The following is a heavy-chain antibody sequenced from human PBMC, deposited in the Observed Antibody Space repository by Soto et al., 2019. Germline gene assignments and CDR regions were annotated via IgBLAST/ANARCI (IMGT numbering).Heavy chain of an antibody. D-gene: IGHD4-17*01. CDR3: ARAGTTTAPNVDH. Sequence: QVQLQQWGAGLLKPSETLSLTCAVSGGSFSGYYWSWIRQPPGKGLEWIGEINHSGSTNYNPSLNSRVTLGVDKPNNQFSRKQSPLTASDTAVYYCARAGTTTAPNVDHGGQGTLVAVSS. V-gene: IGHV4-34*01. CDR1: GGSFSGYY. CDR2: INHSGST. J-gene: IGHJ4*02.